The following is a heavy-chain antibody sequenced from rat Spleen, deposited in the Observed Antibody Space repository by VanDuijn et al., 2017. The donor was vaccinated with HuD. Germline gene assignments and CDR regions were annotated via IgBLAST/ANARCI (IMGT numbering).Heavy chain of an antibody. Sequence: EVQLVESGGGLVQPGRSLKFSCAASGFTFSDYAMAWVRQAPKKGLEWVATISPSGVGTSFRDSVKGRFTLSRYNAKSTLYLQMDNLKTEDTALYYCTAWGGYFDYWGQGVMVTVSS. V-gene: IGHV5-17*01. CDR3: TAWGGYFDY. J-gene: IGHJ2*01. D-gene: IGHD1-11*01. CDR1: GFTFSDYA. CDR2: ISPSGVGT.